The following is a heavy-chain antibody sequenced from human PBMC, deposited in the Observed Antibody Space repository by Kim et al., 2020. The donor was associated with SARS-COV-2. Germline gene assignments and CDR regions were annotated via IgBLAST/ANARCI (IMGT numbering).Heavy chain of an antibody. V-gene: IGHV4-31*02. Sequence: PSLKGRVNLSREQSKNQFSLKLSSVTAADTAVYYCARARSTMIVVVKYFDYWGQGTLVTVSS. D-gene: IGHD3-22*01. CDR3: ARARSTMIVVVKYFDY. J-gene: IGHJ4*02.